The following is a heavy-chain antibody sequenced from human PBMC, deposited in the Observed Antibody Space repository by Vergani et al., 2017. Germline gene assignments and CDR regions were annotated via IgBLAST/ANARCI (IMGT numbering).Heavy chain of an antibody. Sequence: QVQLVQSGAEVKKPGSSVKVSCKASGGTFSSYAISWVRQAPGQGLEWMGGIISIFGTANYAQKFQGRVTITADESTSTAYMELSSLRSEDTAVYYCARVLDYVVYRGAFDSWGQGTMVTVSS. V-gene: IGHV1-69*01. CDR1: GGTFSSYA. J-gene: IGHJ3*02. CDR2: IISIFGTA. CDR3: ARVLDYVVYRGAFDS. D-gene: IGHD4-17*01.